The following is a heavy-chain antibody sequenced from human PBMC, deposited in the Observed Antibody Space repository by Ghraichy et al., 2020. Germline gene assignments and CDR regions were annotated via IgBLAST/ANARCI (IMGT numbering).Heavy chain of an antibody. CDR1: GGTFSSYA. J-gene: IGHJ4*02. Sequence: SVKVSCKASGGTFSSYAISWVRQAPGQGLEWMGGIIPIFGTANYAQKFQGRVTITADESTSTAYMELSSLRSEDTAVYYCARDGRSRLGFDYWGQGTLVTVSS. V-gene: IGHV1-69*13. D-gene: IGHD6-19*01. CDR3: ARDGRSRLGFDY. CDR2: IIPIFGTA.